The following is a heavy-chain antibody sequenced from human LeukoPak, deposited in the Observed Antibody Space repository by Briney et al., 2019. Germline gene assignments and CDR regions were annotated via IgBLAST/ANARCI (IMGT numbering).Heavy chain of an antibody. J-gene: IGHJ4*02. CDR2: VNPNSGNT. CDR3: ARADWGSHYRSVFFDY. CDR1: GYTFTSYD. V-gene: IGHV1-8*03. D-gene: IGHD1-26*01. Sequence: ASVKVSCKASGYTFTSYDINWVRQATGQGLEWMGWVNPNSGNTGYAQKFQGRVTITRNTSISTAYMELSSLRSEDTAVYYCARADWGSHYRSVFFDYWGQGTLVTVSS.